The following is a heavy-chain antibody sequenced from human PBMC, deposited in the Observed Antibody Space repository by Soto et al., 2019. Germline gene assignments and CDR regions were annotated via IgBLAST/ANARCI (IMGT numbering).Heavy chain of an antibody. Sequence: DVQLLASGGWLVPPEGPLILCCAAAGSTFSSAAMCWVRQGPGKGLEWVAVVSIGGSTHYADSVRGRFTISRDNSKNTLSLQMNSLTAEDTAVYFCAKRRGAGGHFDYWGQGALVTVSS. CDR1: GSTFSSAA. V-gene: IGHV3-23*01. D-gene: IGHD2-15*01. J-gene: IGHJ4*02. CDR2: VSIGGST. CDR3: AKRRGAGGHFDY.